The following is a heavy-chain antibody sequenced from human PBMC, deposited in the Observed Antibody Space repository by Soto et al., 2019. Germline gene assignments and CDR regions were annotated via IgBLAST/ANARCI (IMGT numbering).Heavy chain of an antibody. Sequence: QVQLVESGGGVIQPGRSLKLSCGASGFTFSTYGMHWVRQAPGKGLEWVAVISHDGSNKYYADSVKGRFTISRDNSKNTLYLQMNSLKPEDTAVYYGANGYRSGWYYFDYWGQGTLVTVSA. CDR2: ISHDGSNK. CDR1: GFTFSTYG. V-gene: IGHV3-30*18. J-gene: IGHJ4*02. CDR3: ANGYRSGWYYFDY. D-gene: IGHD6-19*01.